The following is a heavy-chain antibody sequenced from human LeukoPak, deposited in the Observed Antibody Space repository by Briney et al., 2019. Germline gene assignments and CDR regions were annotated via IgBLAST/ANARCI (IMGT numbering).Heavy chain of an antibody. V-gene: IGHV3-23*01. Sequence: GGSLRLSCAASGFTFSSYAMSWVRQAPGKGLEWVSAISGSGGSTYYADSVKGRFTISRDNSKNTLYLQMNSLRAEDTAVYYCAKDPKPTVVTGYGYFQHWGQGTLVTVSS. CDR3: AKDPKPTVVTGYGYFQH. D-gene: IGHD4-23*01. CDR1: GFTFSSYA. J-gene: IGHJ1*01. CDR2: ISGSGGST.